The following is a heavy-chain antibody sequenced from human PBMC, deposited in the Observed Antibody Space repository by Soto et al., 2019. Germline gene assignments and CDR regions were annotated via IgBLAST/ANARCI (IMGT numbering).Heavy chain of an antibody. CDR1: GFTFSSYA. CDR3: ARHPLLSSGYYYGVTYYFDY. J-gene: IGHJ4*02. V-gene: IGHV3-30-3*01. CDR2: ISYDGSNK. D-gene: IGHD3-22*01. Sequence: QVQLVESGGGVVQPGRSLRLSCAASGFTFSSYAMHWVRQAPGKGLEWVAVISYDGSNKYYADSVKGRFTISRDNSKNTLYLQMNRLRAEDTAVYYCARHPLLSSGYYYGVTYYFDYWGQGTLVTVSS.